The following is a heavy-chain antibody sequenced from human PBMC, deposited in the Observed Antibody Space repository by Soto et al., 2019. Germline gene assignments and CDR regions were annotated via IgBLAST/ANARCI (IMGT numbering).Heavy chain of an antibody. CDR1: DGSSSIGGYP. D-gene: IGHD2-8*01. CDR2: IYHSGST. J-gene: IGHJ4*02. Sequence: TMSLTCTVADGSSSIGGYPWSWIRQPPGKGLEWIGYIYHSGSTYYNPSLKSRVTISVDRSKNQFSLKLSSVTAADTAVYYCASQDIVLMVYAFGGQGTLVT. CDR3: ASQDIVLMVYAF. V-gene: IGHV4-30-2*01.